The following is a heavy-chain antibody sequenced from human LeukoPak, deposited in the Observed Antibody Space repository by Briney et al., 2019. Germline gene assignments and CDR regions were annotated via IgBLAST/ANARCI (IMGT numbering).Heavy chain of an antibody. CDR3: AKDISRINVIVVAPGRGIDY. D-gene: IGHD3-22*01. CDR2: ISASGGST. J-gene: IGHJ4*02. CDR1: GFTFSSSA. Sequence: PGGSLRLSCAASGFTFSSSAMSWVRQVPGKGLEWVSGISASGGSTYYADSVRGRFTISRDNSKNTLYVQMNSLRDEDTAVYYCAKDISRINVIVVAPGRGIDYWGQGTLVTVSS. V-gene: IGHV3-23*01.